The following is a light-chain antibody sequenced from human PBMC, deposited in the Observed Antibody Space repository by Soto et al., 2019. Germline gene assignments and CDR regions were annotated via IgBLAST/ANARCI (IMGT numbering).Light chain of an antibody. CDR3: KQYGSSPQT. CDR2: DAS. J-gene: IGKJ1*01. Sequence: EIVLTQSPGTLSLSPGERATLSCRASQGVSSRYLAWYQQRPGQAPRLLIYDASSRATGIPDRFSGSGSGTDFTLPIRRLEPEDFAVYYCKQYGSSPQTFGQGPKVKIK. CDR1: QGVSSRY. V-gene: IGKV3-20*01.